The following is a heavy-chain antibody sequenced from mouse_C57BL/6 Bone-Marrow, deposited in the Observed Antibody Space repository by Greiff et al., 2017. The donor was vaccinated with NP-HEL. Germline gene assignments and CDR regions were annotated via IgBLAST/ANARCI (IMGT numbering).Heavy chain of an antibody. J-gene: IGHJ4*01. CDR1: GYTFTSYW. CDR3: ARYDYYGSSLWAMDY. D-gene: IGHD1-1*01. V-gene: IGHV1-50*01. Sequence: QVQLQQPGAELVKPGASVKLSCKASGYTFTSYWMQWVKQRPGQGLEWIGEIDPSDSYTNYNQKFKGKATLTVDTSSSTAYMQLSSLTSEDSAVYYCARYDYYGSSLWAMDYWGQGTSVTVSS. CDR2: IDPSDSYT.